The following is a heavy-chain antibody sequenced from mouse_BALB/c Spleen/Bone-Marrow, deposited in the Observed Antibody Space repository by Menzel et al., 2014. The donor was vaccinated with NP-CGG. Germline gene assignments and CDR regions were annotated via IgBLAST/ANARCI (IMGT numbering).Heavy chain of an antibody. CDR2: IHHSGST. CDR1: GYSITSGYS. CDR3: TSYGNYWYCDV. J-gene: IGHJ1*01. V-gene: IGHV3-1*02. Sequence: DVKLVESGPDLVKPSQSLSLTCTVTGYSITSGYSWHWIRQFPGNKLEWMGYIHHSGSTNYNPSLRSRISITRDTSKNQFFLHLNSVTTEDTATYYCTSYGNYWYCDVWGAGTTVTVSS. D-gene: IGHD2-1*01.